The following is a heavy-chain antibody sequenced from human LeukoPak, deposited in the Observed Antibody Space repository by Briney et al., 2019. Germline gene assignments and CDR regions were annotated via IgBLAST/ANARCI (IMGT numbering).Heavy chain of an antibody. Sequence: ASVKVSCKASGYTFTSYDINWVRQATGQGLEWMGWMNPNSGNTGYAQKFQGRVTMTRNTSISTAYMELSSLRSEDTAVYYCARTSPFIAVAGTVYYGMDVWGQGTTVTVSS. V-gene: IGHV1-8*01. CDR2: MNPNSGNT. D-gene: IGHD6-19*01. CDR3: ARTSPFIAVAGTVYYGMDV. CDR1: GYTFTSYD. J-gene: IGHJ6*02.